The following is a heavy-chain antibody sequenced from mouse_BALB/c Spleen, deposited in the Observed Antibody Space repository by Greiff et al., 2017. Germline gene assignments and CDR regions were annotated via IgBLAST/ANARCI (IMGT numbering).Heavy chain of an antibody. CDR3: ASFTGSSYYYAMDY. CDR2: ISYSGST. V-gene: IGHV3-8*02. CDR1: GDSITSGY. Sequence: EVHLVESGPSLVKPSQTLSLTCSVTGDSITSGYWNWIRKFPGNKLEYMGYISYSGSTYYNPSLKSRISITRDTSKNQYYLQLNSVTTEDTATYYCASFTGSSYYYAMDYWGQGTSVTVSS. J-gene: IGHJ4*01. D-gene: IGHD1-1*01.